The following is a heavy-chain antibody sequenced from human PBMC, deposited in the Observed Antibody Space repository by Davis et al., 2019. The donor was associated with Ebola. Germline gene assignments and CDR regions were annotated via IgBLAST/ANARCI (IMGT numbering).Heavy chain of an antibody. D-gene: IGHD6-6*01. J-gene: IGHJ6*04. CDR3: ARQSYSSFPYGMDV. Sequence: MPSEALSLTCTVSGGSITSSSYFWAWVRQPPGKGLEWIGTIYFGGRTYYNPSLKSRVTISVDTSKNQFSLKLSSVTAADTAVYYCARQSYSSFPYGMDVWGKGTTVTVSS. V-gene: IGHV4-39*01. CDR2: IYFGGRT. CDR1: GGSITSSSYF.